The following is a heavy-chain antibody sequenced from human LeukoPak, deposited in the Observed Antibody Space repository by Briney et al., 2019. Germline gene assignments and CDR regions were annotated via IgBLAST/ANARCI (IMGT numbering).Heavy chain of an antibody. Sequence: SGPTLVNPTQTLTLTCTFSGFSLSTSGVVVGWINHPPEKPLSGLALFFWDDDKRYSPSLKSRLTITKDTSKNQVVLTMTNMDPVDTATYYCAHSGAYYDFWSGYSGWFDPWGQGTLVTVSS. CDR3: AHSGAYYDFWSGYSGWFDP. J-gene: IGHJ5*02. CDR1: GFSLSTSGVV. V-gene: IGHV2-5*02. D-gene: IGHD3-3*01. CDR2: FFWDDDK.